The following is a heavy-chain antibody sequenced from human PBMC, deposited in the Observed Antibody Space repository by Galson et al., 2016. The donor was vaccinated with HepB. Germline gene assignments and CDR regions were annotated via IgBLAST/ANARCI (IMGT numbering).Heavy chain of an antibody. CDR2: IWYDGNNK. Sequence: SLRLSCAASGVTFSNYGMHWVRQAPGKGLEWVAFIWYDGNNKNYADSVKGRFTISSDNSKNTLYLQMNSLRVEDTAVYYCARQGDTIGQFDYWGQGTLVTVSS. D-gene: IGHD3-16*01. CDR3: ARQGDTIGQFDY. CDR1: GVTFSNYG. V-gene: IGHV3-33*01. J-gene: IGHJ4*02.